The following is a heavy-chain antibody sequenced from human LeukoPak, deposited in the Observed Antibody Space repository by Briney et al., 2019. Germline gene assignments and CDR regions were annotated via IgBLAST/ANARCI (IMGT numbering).Heavy chain of an antibody. CDR2: IYSGGST. V-gene: IGHV3-53*01. CDR3: ARESRLNYYYYMDV. Sequence: PGGSLRLSCAASGFTVSSNYMSWVRQAPGKGLEWVSVIYSGGSTYYADSVKGRFTISRDNSKNTLYLQMNSLRAEDTAVYYCARESRLNYYYYMDVWGKGTTVSVSS. D-gene: IGHD6-19*01. J-gene: IGHJ6*03. CDR1: GFTVSSNY.